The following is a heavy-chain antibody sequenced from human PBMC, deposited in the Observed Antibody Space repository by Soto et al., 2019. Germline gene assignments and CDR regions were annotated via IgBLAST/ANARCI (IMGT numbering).Heavy chain of an antibody. CDR3: AKPDIVATMGYYFDY. D-gene: IGHD5-12*01. CDR2: ISGSGGST. J-gene: IGHJ4*02. CDR1: GFTFSSYA. Sequence: GGSLRLSCAASGFTFSSYAMSWVRQAPGKGLEWVSAISGSGGSTYYADSVKGRFTISRDNSKNTLNLQMNSLRAEDTAVYYCAKPDIVATMGYYFDYWGQGTLVTVSS. V-gene: IGHV3-23*01.